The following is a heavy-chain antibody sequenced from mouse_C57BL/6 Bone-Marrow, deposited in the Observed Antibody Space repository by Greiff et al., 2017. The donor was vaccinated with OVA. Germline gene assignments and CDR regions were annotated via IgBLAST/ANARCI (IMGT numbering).Heavy chain of an antibody. CDR3: ASLRRGYYAMDY. Sequence: EVQLVESGGGLVQPGGSLKLSCAASGFTFSDYGMAWVRQAPRKGPEWVAFISNLAYSIYYADTVTGRFTISRENAKNTLYLEMSSLRSEDTAMYYCASLRRGYYAMDYWGQGTSVTVSS. V-gene: IGHV5-15*01. J-gene: IGHJ4*01. CDR1: GFTFSDYG. CDR2: ISNLAYSI. D-gene: IGHD2-12*01.